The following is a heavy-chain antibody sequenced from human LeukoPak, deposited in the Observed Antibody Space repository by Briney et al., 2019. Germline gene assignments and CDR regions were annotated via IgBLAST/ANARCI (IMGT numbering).Heavy chain of an antibody. Sequence: PSETLSLTCTVSGGSISSSSYYWGWIRQPPGKGLEWIGSIYYSGSTNYNPSLKSRVTISVDTSKNQFSLKLSSVTAADTAVYYCARADSSGWHNLFDYWGQGTLVTVSS. J-gene: IGHJ4*02. CDR1: GGSISSSSYY. D-gene: IGHD6-19*01. CDR2: IYYSGST. V-gene: IGHV4-39*07. CDR3: ARADSSGWHNLFDY.